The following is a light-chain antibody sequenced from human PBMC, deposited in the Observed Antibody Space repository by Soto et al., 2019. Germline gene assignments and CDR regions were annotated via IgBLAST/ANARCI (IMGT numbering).Light chain of an antibody. CDR1: QSISSY. CDR2: AAS. J-gene: IGKJ4*01. CDR3: QQSYSTPLT. Sequence: QMTQSPSSLSASVGDRVTITCRASQSISSYLNWYQQKPGKAPKLLIYAASSLQSGVPSRFSGSGSGTDFTITISSLQPEDFVTYYCQQSYSTPLTFGGGTKVEIK. V-gene: IGKV1-39*01.